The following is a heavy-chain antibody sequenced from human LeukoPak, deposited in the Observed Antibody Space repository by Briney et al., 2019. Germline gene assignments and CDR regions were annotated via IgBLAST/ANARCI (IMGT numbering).Heavy chain of an antibody. D-gene: IGHD3-3*01. J-gene: IGHJ6*02. CDR3: ARLYDFWSGTDGDYYYGMDV. Sequence: GASVKVSCKASGYTFTGYYMHWVRQAPGQGHEWMGWINPNSGGTNYAQKFQGRVTMTRDTSISTAYMELSRLRSDDTAVYYCARLYDFWSGTDGDYYYGMDVWGQGTTVTVSS. CDR2: INPNSGGT. CDR1: GYTFTGYY. V-gene: IGHV1-2*02.